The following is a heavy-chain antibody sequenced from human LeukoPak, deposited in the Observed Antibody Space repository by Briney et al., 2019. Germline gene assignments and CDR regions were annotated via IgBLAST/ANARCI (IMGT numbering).Heavy chain of an antibody. D-gene: IGHD6-13*01. CDR3: ARDRLGSSSLFDY. Sequence: GGSRRLSCEASGFTLSDYYMSWIRQAPGKGLEWVSYSSSSGSTIYYADSVKGRFAISRDNAKNSLYLQMNSLRAEDTAVYYCARDRLGSSSLFDYWGQGTLVTVSS. CDR1: GFTLSDYY. J-gene: IGHJ4*02. CDR2: SSSSGSTI. V-gene: IGHV3-11*04.